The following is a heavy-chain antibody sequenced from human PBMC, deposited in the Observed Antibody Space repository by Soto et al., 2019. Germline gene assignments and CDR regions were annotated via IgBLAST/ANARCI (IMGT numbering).Heavy chain of an antibody. J-gene: IGHJ4*02. CDR3: ARDDGDYVFDY. D-gene: IGHD4-17*01. Sequence: QVQLVESGGGVVQPGRSLRLSCAASGFTFSSYGMHWVRQAPGKGLEWVAVIWYDGSNKYYPDSVKGRFTISRDNSKNTLYLQMNSLRAEDTAVYYCARDDGDYVFDYWGQGTLVTVSS. CDR2: IWYDGSNK. CDR1: GFTFSSYG. V-gene: IGHV3-33*01.